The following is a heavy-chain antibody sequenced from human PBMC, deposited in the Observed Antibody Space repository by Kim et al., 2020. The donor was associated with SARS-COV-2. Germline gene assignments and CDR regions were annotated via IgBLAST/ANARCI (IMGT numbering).Heavy chain of an antibody. CDR3: ATTRITMVRGVYYYYGMDV. CDR2: FDPEDGET. D-gene: IGHD3-10*01. V-gene: IGHV1-24*01. J-gene: IGHJ6*02. CDR1: GYTLTELS. Sequence: ASVKVSCKVSGYTLTELSMHWVRQAPGKGLEWMGGFDPEDGETIYAQKFQGRVTMTEDTSTDTAYMELSSLRSEDTAVYYCATTRITMVRGVYYYYGMDVWGQGTTVTVSS.